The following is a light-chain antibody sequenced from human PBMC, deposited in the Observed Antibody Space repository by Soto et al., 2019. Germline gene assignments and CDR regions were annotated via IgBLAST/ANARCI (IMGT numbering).Light chain of an antibody. CDR2: DAS. J-gene: IGKJ3*01. Sequence: DIQMTQSPSSLSASVGDRVTITCQARQDISNFLNWYQQKPGTAPKLLIYDASNLETGVPSRCIGSGSGTDFTFTISSLQPEDIATYYGQHDDNRPPFTFGPGTKVDIK. CDR3: QHDDNRPPFT. CDR1: QDISNF. V-gene: IGKV1-33*01.